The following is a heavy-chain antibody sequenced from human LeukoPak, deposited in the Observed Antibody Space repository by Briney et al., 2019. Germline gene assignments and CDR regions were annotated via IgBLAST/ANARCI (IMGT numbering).Heavy chain of an antibody. D-gene: IGHD3-10*01. CDR1: GGSISSGGYY. V-gene: IGHV4-31*03. J-gene: IGHJ3*02. Sequence: SETLSLTCTVSGGSISSGGYYWSWIRQHPGKGLEWIGYIYYSGSTYYNPSLKSRVTISVDTSKNQFSLKLSSVTAADTAVYYCARGHGVLLWFGELWGAFDIWGQGTMVTVSS. CDR2: IYYSGST. CDR3: ARGHGVLLWFGELWGAFDI.